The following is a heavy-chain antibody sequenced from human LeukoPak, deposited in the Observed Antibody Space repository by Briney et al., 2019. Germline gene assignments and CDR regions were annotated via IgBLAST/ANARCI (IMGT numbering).Heavy chain of an antibody. D-gene: IGHD6-19*01. CDR3: ARWYGSGFNRFDP. J-gene: IGHJ5*02. CDR1: GGSFSGYY. V-gene: IGHV4-34*01. Sequence: SETLSLTCAVYGGSFSGYYWTWIRQPPGKGLEWIGQINHSGSTDYNPPLKSRVTISVDTSKNQFSLRLNAVTAADTAVYYCARWYGSGFNRFDPWGQGILVTVSP. CDR2: INHSGST.